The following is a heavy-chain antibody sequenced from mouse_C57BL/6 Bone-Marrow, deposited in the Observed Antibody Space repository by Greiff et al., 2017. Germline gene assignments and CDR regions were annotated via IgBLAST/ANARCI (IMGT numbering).Heavy chain of an antibody. V-gene: IGHV5-12*01. CDR3: ARERTGTGYYFDY. CDR1: GFTFSDYY. D-gene: IGHD4-1*01. Sequence: EVKLVESGGGLVQPGGSLKLSCAASGFTFSDYYMYWVRQTPEKRLEWVAYISNGGGSTYYPDTVKGRFTISRDNAKNTLYLQMSRLKSEDTAMYYCARERTGTGYYFDYWGQGTTLTVSS. J-gene: IGHJ2*01. CDR2: ISNGGGST.